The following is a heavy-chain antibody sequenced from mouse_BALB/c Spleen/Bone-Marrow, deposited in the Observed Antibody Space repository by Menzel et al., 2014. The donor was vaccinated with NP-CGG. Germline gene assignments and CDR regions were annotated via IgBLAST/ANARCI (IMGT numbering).Heavy chain of an antibody. D-gene: IGHD2-4*01. Sequence: VQLQQSGAELVKPGASVKLSCTASGFNIKDTYMHWVKQRPEQGLEWIGRIDPANGNTKYDPKFQGKATITADTSSNTAYLQLSGLASEDTAVYYCGVYDYEEFAYWGQGTLVTVSA. CDR1: GFNIKDTY. CDR3: GVYDYEEFAY. V-gene: IGHV14-3*02. CDR2: IDPANGNT. J-gene: IGHJ3*01.